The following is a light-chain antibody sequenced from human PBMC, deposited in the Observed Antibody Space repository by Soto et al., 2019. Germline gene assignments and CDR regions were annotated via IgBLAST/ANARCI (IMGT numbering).Light chain of an antibody. CDR1: QSISSN. CDR2: VAS. Sequence: DIQMTQSPSSLSASVGDRVTITCRASQSISSNLKWYQQKPGEAPKLLIYVASSLQSGVPSRFSGSESGTDYTLTISSLQPDDFGTYYCQQSYSTPYTFGQGTKLEIK. CDR3: QQSYSTPYT. J-gene: IGKJ2*01. V-gene: IGKV1-39*01.